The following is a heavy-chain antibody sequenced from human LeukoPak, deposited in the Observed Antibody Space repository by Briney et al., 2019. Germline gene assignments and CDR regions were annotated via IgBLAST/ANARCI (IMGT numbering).Heavy chain of an antibody. V-gene: IGHV3-23*01. CDR2: IIGTGAGT. CDR3: AKGSPAILYCCMDV. J-gene: IGHJ6*03. Sequence: TGGSLRLSRAASGFIFSNYVMTWVRQAPGKGLEWVSAIIGTGAGTYYADSVKGRFTISRDNSKNTLYLQMNSLRAEDTAVYYCAKGSPAILYCCMDVWGKGTTVTVSS. CDR1: GFIFSNYV. D-gene: IGHD2-21*01.